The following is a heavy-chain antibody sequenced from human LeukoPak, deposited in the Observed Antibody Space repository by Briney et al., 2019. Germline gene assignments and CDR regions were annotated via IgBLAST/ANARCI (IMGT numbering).Heavy chain of an antibody. D-gene: IGHD5-12*01. CDR1: GASISSSSYY. J-gene: IGHJ5*02. CDR2: IYYSGST. CDR3: ARVRVLGYSGYDLWFDP. Sequence: SETLSLTCTVSGASISSSSYYWVWIRQHPGKGLEWIGYIYYSGSTYYNPSLKSRVTISVDTSKNQFSLKLSSVTAADTAVYYCARVRVLGYSGYDLWFDPWGQGTLCTVSS. V-gene: IGHV4-31*03.